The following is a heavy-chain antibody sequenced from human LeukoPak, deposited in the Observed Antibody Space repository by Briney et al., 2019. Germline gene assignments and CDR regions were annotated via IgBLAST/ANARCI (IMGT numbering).Heavy chain of an antibody. CDR1: GGSISSGSYY. D-gene: IGHD3-22*01. CDR3: ARYGYYYDSSGYYQQYFDY. V-gene: IGHV4-61*02. CDR2: IYTSGST. Sequence: SQTLSPTCTVSGGSISSGSYYWSWIRQPAGKGLEWIGRIYTSGSTNYNPSLKSRVTISVDTSKNQFSLKLSSVTAADTAVYYCARYGYYYDSSGYYQQYFDYWGQGTLVTVSS. J-gene: IGHJ4*02.